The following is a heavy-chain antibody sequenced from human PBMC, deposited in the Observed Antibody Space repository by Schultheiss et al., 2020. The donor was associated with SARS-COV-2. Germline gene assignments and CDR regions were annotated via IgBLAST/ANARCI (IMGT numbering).Heavy chain of an antibody. CDR3: ARGLNCSGGSCYSWFFDY. V-gene: IGHV4-4*07. Sequence: SETLSLTCTVSGGSISSYYWSWIRQPPGKGLEWIGRIYTSGSTNYNPSLKSRVTMSVDTSKNQFSLKLSSVTAADTAVYYCARGLNCSGGSCYSWFFDYWGQGTLVTVSS. CDR1: GGSISSYY. CDR2: IYTSGST. D-gene: IGHD2-15*01. J-gene: IGHJ4*02.